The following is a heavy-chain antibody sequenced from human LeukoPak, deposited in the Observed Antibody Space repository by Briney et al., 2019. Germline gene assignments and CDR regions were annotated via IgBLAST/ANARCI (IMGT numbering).Heavy chain of an antibody. CDR1: GGSISSSSYF. Sequence: SETLSLTCTVSGGSISSSSYFWGWIRQPPGKGLEWIGSIYYSGSTSYNPSLKTRLTISVDTSKNQFSLELSSVTAADTAVYYCAREGTVDTAMAYDYWGQGTLVTVSS. J-gene: IGHJ4*02. CDR3: AREGTVDTAMAYDY. D-gene: IGHD5-18*01. V-gene: IGHV4-39*02. CDR2: IYYSGST.